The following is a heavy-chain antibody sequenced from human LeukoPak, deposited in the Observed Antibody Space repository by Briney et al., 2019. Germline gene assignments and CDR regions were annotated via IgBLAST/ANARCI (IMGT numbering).Heavy chain of an antibody. CDR3: ARGEGARDGYNYEGPFYFDY. D-gene: IGHD5-24*01. V-gene: IGHV4-34*01. Sequence: SETLSLTCAVYGGPFSDYYWSWIRQPPGKGLEWIGKINHSESTNYRPSLKSRVTISIDTSKNQFSLKLKSMTAADTAVYYCARGEGARDGYNYEGPFYFDYWGQGTLVTVSS. CDR2: INHSEST. J-gene: IGHJ4*02. CDR1: GGPFSDYY.